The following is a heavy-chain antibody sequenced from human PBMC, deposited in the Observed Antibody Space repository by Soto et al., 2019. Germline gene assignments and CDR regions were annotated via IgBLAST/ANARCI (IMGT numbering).Heavy chain of an antibody. Sequence: QLQLQESGPGLVKASETLSLTCSVSGDSISRSANYWGWVRHSTGRGLEWIGHFSYGGKTYFNPSVLSGASFSAETSKKQLSLRLTFRTAAGTGTYFCAKHPFIPVVTPFWYFDVWGRGTLVTFSS. D-gene: IGHD3-16*02. CDR3: AKHPFIPVVTPFWYFDV. CDR2: FSYGGKT. V-gene: IGHV4-39*01. CDR1: GDSISRSANY. J-gene: IGHJ2*01.